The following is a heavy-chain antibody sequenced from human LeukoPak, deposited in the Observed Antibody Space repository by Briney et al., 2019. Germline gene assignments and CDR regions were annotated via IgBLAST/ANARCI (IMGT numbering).Heavy chain of an antibody. J-gene: IGHJ4*02. CDR1: GFTFTDYW. Sequence: GGSLRLSCAASGFTFTDYWMHWARQTPGKGLVWVSRITIDGSDTTYADSVKGRFTISRDNAQNTLYLQMDSLRAEDTAVYYCARAGYCSGGSCYGSDYWGQGTLVSVSS. CDR2: ITIDGSDT. D-gene: IGHD2-15*01. V-gene: IGHV3-74*01. CDR3: ARAGYCSGGSCYGSDY.